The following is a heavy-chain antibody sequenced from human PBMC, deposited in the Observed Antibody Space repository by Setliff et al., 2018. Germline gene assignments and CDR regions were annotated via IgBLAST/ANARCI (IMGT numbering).Heavy chain of an antibody. CDR3: ARAELLWFGGFDP. J-gene: IGHJ5*02. CDR1: GYTFTGYY. D-gene: IGHD3-10*01. CDR2: RNPNSGNT. V-gene: IGHV1-8*02. Sequence: ASVKVSCKASGYTFTGYYMHGVRQAPGQGLEWMGWRNPNSGNTGYAQKFQGRVTMTRNTSISTAYMELSSLRSEDTAVYYCARAELLWFGGFDPWGQGTLVTVSS.